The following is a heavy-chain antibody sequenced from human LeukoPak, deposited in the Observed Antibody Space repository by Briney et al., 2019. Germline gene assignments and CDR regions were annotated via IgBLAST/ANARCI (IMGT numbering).Heavy chain of an antibody. CDR3: ARDVTDIAVAGVELSY. CDR2: INPGGGST. Sequence: ASVKVSCKASGYTFTSYYMHWVRQAPGQGLEWMGIINPGGGSTSYAQKFQGRVTMTRDTSTSTVYMELSSLRSEDTAEYYCARDVTDIAVAGVELSYWGQGTLVTVSS. CDR1: GYTFTSYY. D-gene: IGHD6-19*01. V-gene: IGHV1-46*01. J-gene: IGHJ4*02.